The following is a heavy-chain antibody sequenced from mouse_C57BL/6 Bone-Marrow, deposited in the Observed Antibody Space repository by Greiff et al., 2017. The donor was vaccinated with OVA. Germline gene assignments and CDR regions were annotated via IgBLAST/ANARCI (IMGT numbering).Heavy chain of an antibody. CDR1: EYEFPSHD. J-gene: IGHJ1*03. D-gene: IGHD1-1*01. V-gene: IGHV5-2*01. Sequence: EVKLMESGGGLVQPGESLKLSCESNEYEFPSHDMSWVRKTPEKRLELVAAINSDGGSTYYPDTMERRFIISRDNTKKTLYLQMSSLRSEDTALYYCARHGAYGKDWYFDVWGTGTTVTVSS. CDR3: ARHGAYGKDWYFDV. CDR2: INSDGGST.